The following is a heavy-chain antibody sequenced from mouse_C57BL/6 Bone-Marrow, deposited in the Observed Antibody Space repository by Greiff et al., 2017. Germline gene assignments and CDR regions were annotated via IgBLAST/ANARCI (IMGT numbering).Heavy chain of an antibody. V-gene: IGHV14-4*01. CDR1: GFNIKDDY. CDR3: TTLYDGSYVGY. D-gene: IGHD2-3*01. J-gene: IGHJ2*01. CDR2: IDPENGDT. Sequence: EVQLQQSGAELVRPGASVKLSCTASGFNIKDDYMHWVKQRPEQGLEWIGWIDPENGDTEYASKFQGKATITADTYSNTAYLQLSSLTSEDTAVDYCTTLYDGSYVGYWGQGTTLTVSS.